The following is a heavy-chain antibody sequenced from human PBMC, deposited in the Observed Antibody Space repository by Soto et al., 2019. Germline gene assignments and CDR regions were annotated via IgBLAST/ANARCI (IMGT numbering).Heavy chain of an antibody. CDR2: ISAYNGNT. Sequence: GASVKVSCKASGYTFTSYGISWVRQAPGQGLEWMGWISAYNGNTNYAQKLQGRVTMTTDTSTSTAYMELRSLRSDDTAVYYCVREGSGWNSRGSFDFWGRGTMVTVSS. V-gene: IGHV1-18*01. CDR3: VREGSGWNSRGSFDF. D-gene: IGHD6-19*01. J-gene: IGHJ3*01. CDR1: GYTFTSYG.